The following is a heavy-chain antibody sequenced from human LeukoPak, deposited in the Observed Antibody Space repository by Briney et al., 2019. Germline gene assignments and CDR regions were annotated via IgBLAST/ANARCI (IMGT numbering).Heavy chain of an antibody. D-gene: IGHD2-21*02. J-gene: IGHJ4*02. CDR1: GFTFSSYW. CDR2: IKQDGSEK. CDR3: AKTVVVTAIPYYFDY. V-gene: IGHV3-7*03. Sequence: PGGSLRLSCAASGFTFSSYWMSWVRQAPGKGLEWVANIKQDGSEKYYVDSVKGRFTISRDNAKNSLYLQMNSLRAEDTAVYYCAKTVVVTAIPYYFDYWGQGTLVTVSS.